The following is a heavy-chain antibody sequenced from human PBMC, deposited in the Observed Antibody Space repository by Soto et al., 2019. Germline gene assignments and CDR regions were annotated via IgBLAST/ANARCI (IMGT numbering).Heavy chain of an antibody. CDR3: ARGIAAAGTFHYYYYYYGMDV. V-gene: IGHV1-18*01. CDR2: ISAYNGNT. D-gene: IGHD6-13*01. J-gene: IGHJ6*02. Sequence: GASVKVSCKASGYTFTSYGISWVRQAPGQGLEWMGWISAYNGNTNYAQKLQGRVTMTTDTSTSTAYMELRSLRSDDTAVYYCARGIAAAGTFHYYYYYYGMDVWGQGITVTVSS. CDR1: GYTFTSYG.